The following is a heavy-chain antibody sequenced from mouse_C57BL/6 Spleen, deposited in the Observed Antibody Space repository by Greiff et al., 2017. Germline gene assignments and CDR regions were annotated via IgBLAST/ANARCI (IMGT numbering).Heavy chain of an antibody. CDR1: GYAFSSYW. V-gene: IGHV1-80*01. D-gene: IGHD3-3*01. CDR3: AREKGTAVMDY. J-gene: IGHJ4*01. Sequence: VQRVESGAELVKPGASVKISCKASGYAFSSYWMNWVKQRPGKGLEWIGQIYPGDGDTNYNGKFKGKATLTADKSSSTAYMQLSSLTSEDSAVYFCAREKGTAVMDYWGQGTSVTVSS. CDR2: IYPGDGDT.